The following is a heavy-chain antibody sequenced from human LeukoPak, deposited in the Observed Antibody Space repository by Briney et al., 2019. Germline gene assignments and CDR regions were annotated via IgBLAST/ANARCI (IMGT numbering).Heavy chain of an antibody. Sequence: GESLKISCKGSGYSFTTYWIGWVRQMPGKGLEWMGIIYPGDSDTRSSPSFQGQVTISADKSITTAYLQWSSLKASDSAMYYCARARYCSGGSCYAEYWGQGTLVTVSS. CDR1: GYSFTTYW. V-gene: IGHV5-51*01. D-gene: IGHD2-15*01. J-gene: IGHJ4*02. CDR3: ARARYCSGGSCYAEY. CDR2: IYPGDSDT.